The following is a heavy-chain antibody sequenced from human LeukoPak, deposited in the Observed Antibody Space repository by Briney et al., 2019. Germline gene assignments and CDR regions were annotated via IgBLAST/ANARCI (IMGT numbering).Heavy chain of an antibody. Sequence: GGSLRLSCAASGFTFSSYGMSWVRQAPGKGLEWVSAISGSGGSTYYADSVKGRFTISRDNSKNTLYLQMNGLRAEDTAVYYCAKRGVAGTAYNWFDPWGQGTLVTVSS. J-gene: IGHJ5*02. CDR2: ISGSGGST. CDR1: GFTFSSYG. D-gene: IGHD6-19*01. CDR3: AKRGVAGTAYNWFDP. V-gene: IGHV3-23*01.